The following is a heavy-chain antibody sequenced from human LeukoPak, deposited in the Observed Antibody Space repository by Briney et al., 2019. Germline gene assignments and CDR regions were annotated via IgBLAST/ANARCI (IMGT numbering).Heavy chain of an antibody. V-gene: IGHV3-23*01. Sequence: GGSLRLSCAASGFTFSSYAMSWVRQAPGKGLGWVSAISGSGGSTYYADAVKGRFTISRDNSKNTLYLQMNSLRAEDTAVYYCAKDRILKGWFDPWGQGTLVTVSS. CDR2: ISGSGGST. J-gene: IGHJ5*02. CDR3: AKDRILKGWFDP. CDR1: GFTFSSYA.